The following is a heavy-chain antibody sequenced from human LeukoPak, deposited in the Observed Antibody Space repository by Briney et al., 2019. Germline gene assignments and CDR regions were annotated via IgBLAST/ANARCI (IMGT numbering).Heavy chain of an antibody. Sequence: SETLSLTCAVYGGSFSGYYWSWIRQPPGKGLEWIGEINHSGSTNYNPSLKSRVTISVDTSKNQFSLKLSSVTAADTAVYYCARGSPYYYGMDVWGQGTLVTVSS. V-gene: IGHV4-34*01. CDR2: INHSGST. J-gene: IGHJ6*02. CDR1: GGSFSGYY. CDR3: ARGSPYYYGMDV.